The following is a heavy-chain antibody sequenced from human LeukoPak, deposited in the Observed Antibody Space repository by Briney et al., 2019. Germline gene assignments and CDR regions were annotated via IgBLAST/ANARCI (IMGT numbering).Heavy chain of an antibody. V-gene: IGHV3-23*01. D-gene: IGHD3-16*01. J-gene: IGHJ4*02. CDR1: GFTFSTYV. Sequence: GGSLRLSCEASGFTFSTYVMSWVRQAPGKGLECVSSISGSGGTTYYADSVKGRFTISRDNSKSTVYLQMSSLTVEDTAIYYCAKEKLRYYDYWGQGALVTVSS. CDR2: ISGSGGTT. CDR3: AKEKLRYYDY.